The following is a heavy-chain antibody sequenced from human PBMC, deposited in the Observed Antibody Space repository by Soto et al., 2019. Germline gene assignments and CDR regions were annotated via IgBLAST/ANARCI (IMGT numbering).Heavy chain of an antibody. Sequence: SETLSLTCSVSGGTITSGRSSWNWIRQSPGKGLEWIAYIYHSGSTYYNPSLKSRVTISADRSENQFSLKLTSVTAAATAVYYCVRESVASGPNYFDTWGPGTLVTVSS. V-gene: IGHV4-30-2*06. CDR2: IYHSGST. CDR3: VRESVASGPNYFDT. J-gene: IGHJ5*02. CDR1: GGTITSGRSS. D-gene: IGHD6-6*01.